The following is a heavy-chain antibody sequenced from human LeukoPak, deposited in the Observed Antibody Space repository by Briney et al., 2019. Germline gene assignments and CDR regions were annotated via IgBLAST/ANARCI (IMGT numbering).Heavy chain of an antibody. CDR3: ARALYRGYYFDY. CDR2: IYSGGST. D-gene: IGHD3-16*01. J-gene: IGHJ4*02. Sequence: GGSLRLSCAVSGFTVSSNYMSWVRQAPGKGLEWVSFIYSGGSTYYADSVKGRFTISRDNSKNTLYSQMNSLRPEDTAVYYCARALYRGYYFDYWGQGTLVTVSS. CDR1: GFTVSSNY. V-gene: IGHV3-53*01.